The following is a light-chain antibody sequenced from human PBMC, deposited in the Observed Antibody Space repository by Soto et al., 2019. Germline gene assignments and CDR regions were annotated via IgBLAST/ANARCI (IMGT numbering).Light chain of an antibody. V-gene: IGLV1-44*01. CDR1: SSNIGSNT. Sequence: QSVLTQPPSASGTPGQWVTISCSGSSSNIGSNTVNWYQQLPGTAPKLLIYCNNQRPSWVPDRFSGSKSGTSASLAISGLQSEDEADYYCAAWDDSLNGPVFGGGTKLTVL. CDR3: AAWDDSLNGPV. CDR2: CNN. J-gene: IGLJ2*01.